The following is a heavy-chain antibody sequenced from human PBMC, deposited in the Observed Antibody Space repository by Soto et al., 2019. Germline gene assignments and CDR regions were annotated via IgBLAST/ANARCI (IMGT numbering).Heavy chain of an antibody. D-gene: IGHD3-9*01. CDR1: GGTFSSYA. CDR2: MIPIFGTA. CDR3: ARTSLVRYFDCLLGIYYFDY. V-gene: IGHV1-69*01. Sequence: QVQLVQSGAEVMKPGSSVKVSCKASGGTFSSYAISWVRQAPGQGLEWMGGMIPIFGTANYAQKFQGRVTITADESTSTAYMELSSLRSDDKAVYYCARTSLVRYFDCLLGIYYFDYWGQGTLVTASS. J-gene: IGHJ4*02.